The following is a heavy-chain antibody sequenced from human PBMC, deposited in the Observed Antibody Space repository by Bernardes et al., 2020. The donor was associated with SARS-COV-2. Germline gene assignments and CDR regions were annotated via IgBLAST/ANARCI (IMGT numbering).Heavy chain of an antibody. CDR2: INPNSGGT. V-gene: IGHV1-2*04. J-gene: IGHJ3*02. CDR3: ASNSGSYYGGAFDI. D-gene: IGHD1-26*01. Sequence: ASVKVSCKASGYTFTGYYMHWVRQAPGQGLEWMGWINPNSGGTNYAQKFQGWVTMTRDTSISTAYMELSRLRSDDTAVYYCASNSGSYYGGAFDIWGQGTMVTVSS. CDR1: GYTFTGYY.